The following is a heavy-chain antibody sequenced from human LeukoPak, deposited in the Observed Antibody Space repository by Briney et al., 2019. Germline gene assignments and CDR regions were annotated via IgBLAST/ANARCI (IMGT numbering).Heavy chain of an antibody. Sequence: SETLSLTCSVSGDSISSSSSYWGWIRQPPGKGLEWIGSIYYTGNTYYNASLKSRVTISIDTSKNQISLRLTSVTATDTAMYYCARQTGSGLFTLPGGQGTLVTVSS. D-gene: IGHD3/OR15-3a*01. J-gene: IGHJ4*02. CDR1: GDSISSSSSY. CDR3: ARQTGSGLFTLP. V-gene: IGHV4-39*01. CDR2: IYYTGNT.